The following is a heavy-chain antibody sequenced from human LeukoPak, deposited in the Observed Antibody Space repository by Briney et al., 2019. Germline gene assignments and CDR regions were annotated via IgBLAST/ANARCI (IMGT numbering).Heavy chain of an antibody. CDR3: ARDSQVRYFDWLLFPTPNFDY. Sequence: ASVKVSCKASGGTFSSYAISWVRQAPGQGLEWMGWISAYNGNTNYAQKLQGRVTMTTDTSTSTAYMELRSLRSDDTAVYYCARDSQVRYFDWLLFPTPNFDYWGQGTLVTVSS. CDR1: GGTFSSYA. CDR2: ISAYNGNT. J-gene: IGHJ4*02. V-gene: IGHV1-18*01. D-gene: IGHD3-9*01.